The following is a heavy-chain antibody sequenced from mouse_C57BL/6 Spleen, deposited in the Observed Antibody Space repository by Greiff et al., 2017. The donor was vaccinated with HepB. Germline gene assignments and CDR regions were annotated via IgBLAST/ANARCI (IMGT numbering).Heavy chain of an antibody. V-gene: IGHV1-85*01. CDR3: ARPYYYGSSYAFAY. J-gene: IGHJ3*01. Sequence: VQLQESGPELVKPGASVKLSCKASGYTFTSYDINWVKQRPGQGLEWIGWIYPRDGSTKYNEKFKGKATLTVDTSSSTAYMELHSLTSEDSAVYFCARPYYYGSSYAFAYWGQGTLVTVSA. CDR1: GYTFTSYD. D-gene: IGHD1-1*01. CDR2: IYPRDGST.